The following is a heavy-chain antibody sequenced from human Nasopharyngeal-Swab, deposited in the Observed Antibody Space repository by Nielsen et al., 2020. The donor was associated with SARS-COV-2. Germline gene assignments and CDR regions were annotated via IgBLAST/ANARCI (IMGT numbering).Heavy chain of an antibody. Sequence: GGSLRLSCAASGFTFDDYAMHWVRQAPGKGLEWVSGISWNSGSIGYADSVKGRFTISRDNAKNSLYLQMNSLRAEDTALYYCATIAAAGNDFGYWGQGTLVTVSS. V-gene: IGHV3-9*01. CDR1: GFTFDDYA. J-gene: IGHJ4*02. CDR3: ATIAAAGNDFGY. CDR2: ISWNSGSI. D-gene: IGHD6-13*01.